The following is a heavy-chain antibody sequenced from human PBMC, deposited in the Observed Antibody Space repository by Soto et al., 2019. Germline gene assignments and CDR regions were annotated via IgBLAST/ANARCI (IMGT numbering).Heavy chain of an antibody. Sequence: PSETLSLTCTVSGGSISSGDYYWSWIRQPPGKGLEWIGSIYYSGSTYYNPSLKSRVTISVDTSKNQFSLKLSSVTAADTAVYYCARRPSGYDSSGYYYGLYFDYWGQGTLVTVSS. J-gene: IGHJ4*02. D-gene: IGHD3-22*01. V-gene: IGHV4-39*01. CDR1: GGSISSGDYY. CDR2: IYYSGST. CDR3: ARRPSGYDSSGYYYGLYFDY.